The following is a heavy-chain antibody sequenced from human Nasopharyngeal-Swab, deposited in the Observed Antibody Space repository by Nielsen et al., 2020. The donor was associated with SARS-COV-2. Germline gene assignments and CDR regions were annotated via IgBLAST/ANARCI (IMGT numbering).Heavy chain of an antibody. J-gene: IGHJ3*02. D-gene: IGHD5-12*01. Sequence: VRQAPGKGLEWVSYISSSSSTIYYADSVKGRFTISRDNAKNSLYLQMNSLRAEDTAVYYCARDGGLGYSGYDTLDASDIWGQGTMVTVSS. CDR3: ARDGGLGYSGYDTLDASDI. V-gene: IGHV3-48*04. CDR2: ISSSSSTI.